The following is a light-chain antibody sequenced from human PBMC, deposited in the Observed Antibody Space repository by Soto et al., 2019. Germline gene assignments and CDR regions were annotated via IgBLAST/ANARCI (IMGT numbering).Light chain of an antibody. J-gene: IGLJ3*02. CDR1: SSNIGSNH. CDR2: RND. V-gene: IGLV1-47*01. CDR3: AAWDDSLSGLV. Sequence: QSVLTQPPSASGTPGQRVTISCSGSSSNIGSNHVYWYRQLPGTAPQLLFYRNDQRPSGVPDRFSGSKSGTSASLAISGLRSEDEADYYCAAWDDSLSGLVFGGGTKLTVL.